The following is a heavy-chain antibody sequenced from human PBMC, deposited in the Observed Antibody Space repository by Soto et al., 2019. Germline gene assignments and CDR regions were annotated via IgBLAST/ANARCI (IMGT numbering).Heavy chain of an antibody. V-gene: IGHV3-23*01. Sequence: GVSLRLSCAASGFTFSSYAMSWVRQAPGKGLEWVSAISGSGGSTYYADSVKGRFTISRDNSKNTLYLQMNSLRAEDTAVYYCAKEGGILTGFTYYGMDVWGQGTTFNVSS. CDR2: ISGSGGST. D-gene: IGHD3-9*01. CDR3: AKEGGILTGFTYYGMDV. CDR1: GFTFSSYA. J-gene: IGHJ6*02.